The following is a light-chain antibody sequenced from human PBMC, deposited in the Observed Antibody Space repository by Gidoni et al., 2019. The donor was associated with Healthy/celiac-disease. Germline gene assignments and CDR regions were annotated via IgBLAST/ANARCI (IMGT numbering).Light chain of an antibody. J-gene: IGLJ2*01. Sequence: SSELTQDPAVSVALGQTVRITCQGDSLRSYYASWYPQKPGQAPVLVIYGKNNRPSGIPDRFSGSSSGNTASLTITGAQAEDEADYYCNSRDSSGNHLVFGGWTKLTVL. CDR2: GKN. V-gene: IGLV3-19*01. CDR3: NSRDSSGNHLV. CDR1: SLRSYY.